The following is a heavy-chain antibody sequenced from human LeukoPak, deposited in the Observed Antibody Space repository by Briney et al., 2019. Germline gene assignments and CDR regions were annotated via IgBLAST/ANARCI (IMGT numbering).Heavy chain of an antibody. V-gene: IGHV3-23*01. CDR2: ISGGGGDT. CDR1: GFTFSNYA. D-gene: IGHD6-19*01. CDR3: AKDLGSGWYFYFDY. J-gene: IGHJ4*02. Sequence: GGSLRLSCAASGFTFSNYAISWVRQASGKGLEWVSSISGGGGDTFYADSVKGRFTISRDNAKNSLYLQMNSLRAEDTALYYCAKDLGSGWYFYFDYWGQGTLVTVSS.